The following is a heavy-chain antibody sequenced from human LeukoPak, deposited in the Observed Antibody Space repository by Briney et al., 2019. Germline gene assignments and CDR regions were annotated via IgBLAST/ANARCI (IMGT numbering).Heavy chain of an antibody. D-gene: IGHD6-6*01. J-gene: IGHJ6*02. V-gene: IGHV4-30-2*01. Sequence: SETLSLTCAVSGGSISSGGYSWSWIRQPAGKGLEWIGYIYHSGSTYYNPSLKSRVTISVDRSKNQFSLKLSSVTAADTAVYYCARASSSFYGMDVWGQGTTVTVSS. CDR2: IYHSGST. CDR1: GGSISSGGYS. CDR3: ARASSSFYGMDV.